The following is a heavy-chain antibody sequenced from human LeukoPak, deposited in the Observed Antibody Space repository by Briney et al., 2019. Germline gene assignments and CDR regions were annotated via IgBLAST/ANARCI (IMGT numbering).Heavy chain of an antibody. J-gene: IGHJ4*02. Sequence: SETLSLTCTVSGGSISSGSYYWSWIRQPAGKGLEWIGRIYTSGSTNYNPSLKSRVTISVDTSKNQFSLKLSSVTAADTAVYYCARDRGFWSGSQLDYWGQGTLVTVSS. D-gene: IGHD3-3*01. CDR2: IYTSGST. CDR3: ARDRGFWSGSQLDY. CDR1: GGSISSGSYY. V-gene: IGHV4-61*02.